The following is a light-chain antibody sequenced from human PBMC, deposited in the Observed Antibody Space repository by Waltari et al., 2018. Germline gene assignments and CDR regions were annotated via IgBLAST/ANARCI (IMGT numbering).Light chain of an antibody. V-gene: IGLV1-40*01. CDR2: GSS. CDR3: QSYDTSLSVV. CDR1: GSNIGAGYD. J-gene: IGLJ3*02. Sequence: QSVLPQPPSVSGAPGPRVTISCTGSGSNIGAGYDVHWYQQLPRAAPKLLIYGSSSRPLGVPDRFFGSTSGTSASLAITGLQAEDEADYYCQSYDTSLSVVFGGGTKLTVL.